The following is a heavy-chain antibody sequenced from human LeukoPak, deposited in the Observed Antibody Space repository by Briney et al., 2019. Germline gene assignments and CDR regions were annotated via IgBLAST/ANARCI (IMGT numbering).Heavy chain of an antibody. Sequence: PSETLSLTCAVYGGSFSGYYWSWIRQPPGKGLEWIGEINHSGSTNYNPSLKSRVTISVDTSKNQFSLKLSSVTAADTAVYYCARGPAKPVSNDSGGYYSYYFDYWGQGTLVTVSS. J-gene: IGHJ4*02. CDR2: INHSGST. CDR3: ARGPAKPVSNDSGGYYSYYFDY. D-gene: IGHD3-22*01. CDR1: GGSFSGYY. V-gene: IGHV4-34*01.